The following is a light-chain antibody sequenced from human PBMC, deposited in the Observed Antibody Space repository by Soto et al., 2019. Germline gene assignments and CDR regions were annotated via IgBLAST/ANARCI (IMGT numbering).Light chain of an antibody. CDR3: QQSGSSFYT. V-gene: IGKV3-20*01. J-gene: IGKJ2*01. Sequence: EIVLTQSPGTLSLSPGERDTLSCRASQSVSSAYLAWYQQIPGQAPSLLIYGASSRATGIPDRFSGSGSGTDFTLTISGLEHEDFAVYYCQQSGSSFYTFGQGTKLEIK. CDR1: QSVSSAY. CDR2: GAS.